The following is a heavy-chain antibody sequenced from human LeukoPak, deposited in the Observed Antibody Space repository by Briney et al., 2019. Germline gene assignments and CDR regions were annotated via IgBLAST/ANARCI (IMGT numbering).Heavy chain of an antibody. CDR1: GGSISSGGYY. J-gene: IGHJ4*02. Sequence: SETLFLTCTVSGGSISSGGYYWSWIRQPPGKGLEWIGYIFHGGSTYYNPSLQSRVTISVDKSKNQFSLKLNSVTAADTAVYYCARRGSIYGLFDYWGQGTLVTVSS. V-gene: IGHV4-30-2*01. CDR2: IFHGGST. D-gene: IGHD2/OR15-2a*01. CDR3: ARRGSIYGLFDY.